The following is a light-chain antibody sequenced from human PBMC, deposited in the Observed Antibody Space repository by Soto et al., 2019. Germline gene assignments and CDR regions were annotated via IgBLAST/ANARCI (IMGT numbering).Light chain of an antibody. CDR3: STYG. CDR2: DVN. J-gene: IGLJ1*01. V-gene: IGLV2-18*01. CDR1: SSDVGSYNR. Sequence: QSALTQPPSVSGSPGQSVSISCTGASSDVGSYNRFSWDQQPPGTAPKLMIYDVNNRPSGVPDRFSGAKSGNAASLTISGLQAEDEADSGRSTYGCGPGTPLTVL.